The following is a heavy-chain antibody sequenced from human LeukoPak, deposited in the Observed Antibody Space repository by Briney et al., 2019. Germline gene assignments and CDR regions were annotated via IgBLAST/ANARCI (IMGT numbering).Heavy chain of an antibody. CDR3: AREAGYSYGIDY. Sequence: GGSLRLSCAASGFTFSSYGMHLVRQAPGKGLEWVAVIWYDGSNKYYADSVKGRFTISRDNSKNTLYLQMNSLRAEDTAVYYCAREAGYSYGIDYWGQGTLVTVSS. V-gene: IGHV3-33*01. CDR1: GFTFSSYG. D-gene: IGHD5-18*01. J-gene: IGHJ4*02. CDR2: IWYDGSNK.